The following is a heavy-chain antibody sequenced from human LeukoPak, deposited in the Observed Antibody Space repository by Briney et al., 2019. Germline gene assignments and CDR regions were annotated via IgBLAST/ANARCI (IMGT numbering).Heavy chain of an antibody. Sequence: PGGSLRLSCAASGFTFSSYGMHWVRQAPGKGLERVAFIRYDGSNKYYADSVKGRFTISRDNSKNTLYLQMNSLRAEDTAVYYCAKDRRWLQLFDYWGQGTLVTVSS. CDR2: IRYDGSNK. J-gene: IGHJ4*02. D-gene: IGHD5-24*01. CDR1: GFTFSSYG. V-gene: IGHV3-30*02. CDR3: AKDRRWLQLFDY.